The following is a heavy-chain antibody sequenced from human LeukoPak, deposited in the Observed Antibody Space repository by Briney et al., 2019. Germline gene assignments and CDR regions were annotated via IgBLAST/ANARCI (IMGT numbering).Heavy chain of an antibody. CDR2: IRSKANSYAT. Sequence: GGSLRLSCAASGFTFSGSAMHWVRQASGKGLEWVGRIRSKANSYATAYAASVKGRFTISRDDSKNTAYLQMNSLRADDTAVYYCAKSGLNRFDYWGQGILVTVSS. CDR1: GFTFSGSA. J-gene: IGHJ4*02. V-gene: IGHV3-73*01. CDR3: AKSGLNRFDY. D-gene: IGHD1-14*01.